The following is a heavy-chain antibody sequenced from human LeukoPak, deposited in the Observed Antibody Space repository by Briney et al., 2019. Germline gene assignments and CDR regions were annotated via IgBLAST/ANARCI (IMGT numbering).Heavy chain of an antibody. Sequence: SETLSLTCAVYGWSFNDYYWNWIRQPPGKGLEWIGEINARGDTSYNPSLKSRVTISVDTSKKQFSLRLTSLIAADTALYYCARGQVPTARGYNWFDPWGQGTPVTVSS. CDR1: GWSFNDYY. CDR3: ARGQVPTARGYNWFDP. D-gene: IGHD2-2*01. J-gene: IGHJ5*02. CDR2: INARGDT. V-gene: IGHV4-34*01.